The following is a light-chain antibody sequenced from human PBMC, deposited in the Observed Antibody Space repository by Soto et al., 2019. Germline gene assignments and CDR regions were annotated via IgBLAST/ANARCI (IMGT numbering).Light chain of an antibody. CDR3: LQHNSYPQT. J-gene: IGKJ1*01. Sequence: DIQMTQSPSSLSASVGDRVTITCRASQGIRDALGWYQQKPGKAPKRLIYAASSLQSGVPSRFSGSGSGTEFTLTSSSLQPEDFATYSCLQHNSYPQTFGQGTKVEIK. CDR2: AAS. CDR1: QGIRDA. V-gene: IGKV1-17*01.